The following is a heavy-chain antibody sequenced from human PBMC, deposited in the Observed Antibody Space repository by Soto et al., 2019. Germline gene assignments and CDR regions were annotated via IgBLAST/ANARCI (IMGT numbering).Heavy chain of an antibody. Sequence: ASVKVSCKASGFTFSAYYIYWVRQAPGQGLEWTGWINPNSGGTNNAQKFQGRVTMTRDTSTSTVYMELSALISDDTAVYYCARSLLDEYSSSWRSAYYGMDVWGQGTTVTVSS. CDR3: ARSLLDEYSSSWRSAYYGMDV. V-gene: IGHV1-2*02. J-gene: IGHJ6*02. CDR1: GFTFSAYY. D-gene: IGHD6-13*01. CDR2: INPNSGGT.